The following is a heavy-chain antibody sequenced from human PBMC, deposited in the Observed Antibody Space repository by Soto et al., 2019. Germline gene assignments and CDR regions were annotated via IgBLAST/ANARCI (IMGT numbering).Heavy chain of an antibody. CDR2: INHRGST. V-gene: IGHV4-34*01. D-gene: IGHD4-17*01. Sequence: SETLSLTCAVYGGSFSDYDWSWIRQPPGKGLEWIGDINHRGSTNYNPSLKSRVTISVDTSKNQFSLKLSSVTAADTAVYYCARRRRWVTTAHNWFDPWGQGTLVTVSS. J-gene: IGHJ5*02. CDR1: GGSFSDYD. CDR3: ARRRRWVTTAHNWFDP.